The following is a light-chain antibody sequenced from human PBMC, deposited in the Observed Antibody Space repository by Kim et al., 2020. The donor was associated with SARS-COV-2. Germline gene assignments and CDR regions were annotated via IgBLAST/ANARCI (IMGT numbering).Light chain of an antibody. J-gene: IGKJ2*01. Sequence: PSTLSASVGDRVTITSRASQSISSWLAWYQQKPGKAPKLLIYDASSLESGVPSRFSGSGSGTEFTLTISSLQPDDFATYYCQQYNSFGQGTKLEI. CDR1: QSISSW. CDR3: QQYNS. V-gene: IGKV1-5*01. CDR2: DAS.